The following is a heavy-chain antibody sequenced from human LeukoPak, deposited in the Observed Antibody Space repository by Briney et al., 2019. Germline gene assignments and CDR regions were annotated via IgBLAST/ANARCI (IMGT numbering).Heavy chain of an antibody. CDR1: GYTFTGYY. V-gene: IGHV1-2*02. J-gene: IGHJ6*02. D-gene: IGHD3-22*01. CDR3: ARDLGDSSGYRSYYYGMDV. Sequence: GASVKVSCKASGYTFTGYYMRWVRQAPGQGLEWRGWINPNSGGTNYAQKFQGRVTMTRDTSISTAYMELSRLRSDDTAVYYCARDLGDSSGYRSYYYGMDVWGQGTTVTVSS. CDR2: INPNSGGT.